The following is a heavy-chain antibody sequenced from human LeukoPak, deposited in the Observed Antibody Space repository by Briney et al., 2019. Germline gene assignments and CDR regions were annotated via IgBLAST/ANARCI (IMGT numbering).Heavy chain of an antibody. Sequence: GGSLRLSCTASGFTFGDYAMSWVRQAPGKGLEWVGFIRIKAYGGTTEYAASVKGRFTISRDDSKGIAYLQMNSLKTEDTAVYYCTRGSCSNGVCHHFDYWGQGTLVTVSS. CDR3: TRGSCSNGVCHHFDY. CDR2: IRIKAYGGTT. CDR1: GFTFGDYA. V-gene: IGHV3-49*04. D-gene: IGHD2-8*01. J-gene: IGHJ4*02.